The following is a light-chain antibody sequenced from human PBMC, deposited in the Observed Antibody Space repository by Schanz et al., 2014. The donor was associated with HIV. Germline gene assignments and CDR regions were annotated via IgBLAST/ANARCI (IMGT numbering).Light chain of an antibody. J-gene: IGLJ3*02. CDR2: DVS. CDR1: SSDVGGYNY. CDR3: SSYTTTNTGL. Sequence: QSALTQPASVSGSPGQSITIPCTGTSSDVGGYNYLAWYQQHPGKAPKLMIYDVSDRPSGISSRFSGSKSGNTASLTISALQAEDEADYSCSSYTTTNTGLFGGGTKLTVL. V-gene: IGLV2-14*03.